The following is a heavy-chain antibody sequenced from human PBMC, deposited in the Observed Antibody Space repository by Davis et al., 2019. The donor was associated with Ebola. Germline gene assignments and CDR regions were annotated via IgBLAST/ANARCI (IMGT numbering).Heavy chain of an antibody. Sequence: PGGSLRLSCAASGFTFSSYEMNWVRQAPGKGLEWVSYISSSGSTIYYADSVKGRFTISRDNAKNSLYLQMNSLRAEETAVYYCARETSNYRLLLVYWGQGTLVTVSS. CDR2: ISSSGSTI. CDR1: GFTFSSYE. CDR3: ARETSNYRLLLVY. V-gene: IGHV3-48*03. J-gene: IGHJ4*02. D-gene: IGHD4-11*01.